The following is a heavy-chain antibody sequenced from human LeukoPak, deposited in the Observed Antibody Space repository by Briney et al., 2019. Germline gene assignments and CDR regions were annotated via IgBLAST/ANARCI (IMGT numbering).Heavy chain of an antibody. V-gene: IGHV3-21*01. CDR2: ISSSSSYI. J-gene: IGHJ3*02. D-gene: IGHD2-15*01. CDR3: AKGQVVVVEPDAFDI. CDR1: GFTFSSYS. Sequence: GGSLRLSCAASGFTFSSYSMNWVRQAPGKGLEWVSSISSSSSYIYYADSVKGRFTISRDNSKNTLYLQMNSLRAEDTAVYYCAKGQVVVVEPDAFDIWGQGTMVTVSS.